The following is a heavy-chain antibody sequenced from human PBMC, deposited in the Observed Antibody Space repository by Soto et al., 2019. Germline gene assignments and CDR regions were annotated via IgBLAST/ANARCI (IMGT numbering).Heavy chain of an antibody. CDR2: IKSDSSGI. J-gene: IGHJ4*02. CDR1: GFTFSGYN. V-gene: IGHV3-48*04. Sequence: EVQLVESGGGLVQPGGSLRLSCAASGFTFSGYNMNWIRQAPGKGLEWVSCIKSDSSGIWYADSVKGRFTMSRDNAKNSLHLQMTSRRGEDSAVDFCARDSNWTSDYWGQGTLVAVSS. D-gene: IGHD1-1*01. CDR3: ARDSNWTSDY.